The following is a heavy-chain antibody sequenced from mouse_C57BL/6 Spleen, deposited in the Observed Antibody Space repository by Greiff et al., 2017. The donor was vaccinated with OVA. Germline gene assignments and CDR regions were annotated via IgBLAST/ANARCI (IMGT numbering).Heavy chain of an antibody. CDR3: ARPGTSRLDY. J-gene: IGHJ2*01. CDR2: ISSGSSNI. V-gene: IGHV5-17*01. D-gene: IGHD3-3*01. CDR1: GFTFSDYG. Sequence: EVHLVESGGGLVKPGGSLKLSCAASGFTFSDYGMHWVRQAPEKGLEWVAYISSGSSNIYYADTVKGRFTISRANAKTTMFLQMTSLRSEDATMYYCARPGTSRLDYWGQGTTLTVAS.